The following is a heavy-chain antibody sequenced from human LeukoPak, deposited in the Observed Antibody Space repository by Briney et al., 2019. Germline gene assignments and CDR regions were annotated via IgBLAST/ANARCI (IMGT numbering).Heavy chain of an antibody. Sequence: SKTLSLTCIVYGRSISSYYWSWIRQSAGKGLEWVGYDSYSGSTNYNPSLKSRVPISVDTTKNQFSLKLRYVTAAHTDVHYCARDHLTERQHYYYGMDVWDHGTTVTVSS. CDR2: DSYSGST. J-gene: IGHJ6*02. CDR3: ARDHLTERQHYYYGMDV. CDR1: GRSISSYY. D-gene: IGHD1-1*01. V-gene: IGHV4-59*01.